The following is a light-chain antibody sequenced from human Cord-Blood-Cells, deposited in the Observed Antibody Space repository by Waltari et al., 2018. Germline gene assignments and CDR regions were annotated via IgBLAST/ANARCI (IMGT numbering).Light chain of an antibody. Sequence: QSALTQPASVSGSPGQPLTILCTGTSSDVGGYNYVSWYQQHPGKAPKLMIYEVSNRPSGVSNRFSGSKSGNTASLTISGLQAEDEADYYCSSYTSSSTLVFGTGTKVTVL. CDR3: SSYTSSSTLV. J-gene: IGLJ1*01. CDR2: EVS. CDR1: SSDVGGYNY. V-gene: IGLV2-14*01.